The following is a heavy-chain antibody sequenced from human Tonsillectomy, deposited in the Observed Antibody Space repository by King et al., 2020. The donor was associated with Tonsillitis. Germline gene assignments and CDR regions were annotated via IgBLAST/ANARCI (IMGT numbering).Heavy chain of an antibody. V-gene: IGHV1-46*03. CDR3: ARDGLGGATFDY. Sequence: VQLVESGAEVKKPGASVKVSCKASGYTFTNYYIHWVRLAPGQGLAWMGTINPIGGTTNNAQKFQDRVTMTRDTSTSTVYMELNSLRYVDTAVYFCARDGLGGATFDYWGQGTLVTVSS. CDR2: INPIGGTT. CDR1: GYTFTNYY. D-gene: IGHD1-26*01. J-gene: IGHJ4*02.